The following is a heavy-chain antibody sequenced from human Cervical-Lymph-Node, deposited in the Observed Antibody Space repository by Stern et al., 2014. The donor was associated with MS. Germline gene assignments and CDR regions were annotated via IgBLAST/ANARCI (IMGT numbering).Heavy chain of an antibody. Sequence: QVQLVQSGAEVKKPGSSVKVSCKSPGGISWVRQAPGQGLEWMGGVIPFVGTSYYAQKFQGRVTITADTSANTTYLHLSRLTSADTAVYYCARGTGDNWFGPWGQGTLVTVSS. CDR1: GG. CDR3: ARGTGDNWFGP. CDR2: VIPFVGTS. D-gene: IGHD3/OR15-3a*01. J-gene: IGHJ5*02. V-gene: IGHV1-69*14.